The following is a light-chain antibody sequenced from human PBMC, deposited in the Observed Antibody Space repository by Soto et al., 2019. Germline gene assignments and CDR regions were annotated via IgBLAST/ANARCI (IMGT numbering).Light chain of an antibody. Sequence: QSALTQSASVSGSPGQSITISCTGTSSDIGGYKFVSWYQQHPGKAPKLIMYEVNTRPSGVPDRFSGSKSGSTASLTISGLQAEDEADYYCSLYISGSTYVFGTGTKLTVL. CDR2: EVN. J-gene: IGLJ1*01. CDR1: SSDIGGYKF. CDR3: SLYISGSTYV. V-gene: IGLV2-14*01.